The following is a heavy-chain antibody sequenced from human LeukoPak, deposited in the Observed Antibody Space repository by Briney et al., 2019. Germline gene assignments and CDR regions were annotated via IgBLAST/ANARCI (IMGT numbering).Heavy chain of an antibody. Sequence: SETLSLTCSVSGGFNTHYYWSWIRQPPGKGLEWIGEINHSGSINYNPSLKSRVTISVDTSKNQFSLKLSSVTAADTAVYYCARGSSSWYVGYSRYNWFDPWGQGTLVTVSS. J-gene: IGHJ5*02. D-gene: IGHD6-13*01. CDR2: INHSGSI. CDR1: GGFNTHYY. CDR3: ARGSSSWYVGYSRYNWFDP. V-gene: IGHV4-34*01.